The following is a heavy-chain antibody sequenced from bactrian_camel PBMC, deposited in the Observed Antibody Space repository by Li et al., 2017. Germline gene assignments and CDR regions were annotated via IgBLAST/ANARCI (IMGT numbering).Heavy chain of an antibody. CDR1: GFTSSSYY. J-gene: IGHJ4*01. Sequence: HVQLVESGGGLVQPGGSLTLSCAASGFTSSSYYMSWVRQAPGKELEWVSSIDRDGWSSYYSDSVKGRFTISADSAKNTVYLQMNSLKPDDTGMYYCAAGGGGVAGECIAWEDDFAYWGQGTQVTVS. D-gene: IGHD1*01. CDR3: AAGGGGVAGECIAWEDDFAY. V-gene: IGHV3-2*01. CDR2: IDRDGWSS.